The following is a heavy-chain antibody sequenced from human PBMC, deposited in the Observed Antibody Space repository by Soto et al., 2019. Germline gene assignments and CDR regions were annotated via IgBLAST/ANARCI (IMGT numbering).Heavy chain of an antibody. J-gene: IGHJ4*02. CDR1: GYSISSSNW. CDR3: ARRYGPGFDY. V-gene: IGHV4-28*01. Sequence: PSETLSLTCAASGYSISSSNWWGWIRQPPGKGLEWIGYIYYSGTTYYNPSLKSRVTMSVDTSKNQFSLKLTSVTAVDTAVYYCARRYGPGFDYWGQGTLVTVS. CDR2: IYYSGTT. D-gene: IGHD4-17*01.